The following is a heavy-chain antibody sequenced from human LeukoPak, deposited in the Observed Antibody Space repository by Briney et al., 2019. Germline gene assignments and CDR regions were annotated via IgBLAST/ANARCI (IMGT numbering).Heavy chain of an antibody. J-gene: IGHJ6*02. Sequence: ASVKVSCKASGYTFTGYYMHWVRQAPGQGLEWMGWINPNSGGTNYAQKFQGRVTMTRDTSISTAYMELSRLRSDDTAVYYCARSGYSGYDPTSDYYYYYGMDVWGQGTTVTVSS. D-gene: IGHD5-12*01. CDR3: ARSGYSGYDPTSDYYYYYGMDV. V-gene: IGHV1-2*02. CDR1: GYTFTGYY. CDR2: INPNSGGT.